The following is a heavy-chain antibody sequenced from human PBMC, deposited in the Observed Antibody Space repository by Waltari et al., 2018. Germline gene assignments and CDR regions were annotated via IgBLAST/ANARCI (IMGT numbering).Heavy chain of an antibody. Sequence: QLQLQESGPGLVKPSETLSLTCTVSGGFISSSSYYWGWIRQPPGKGLEWIGSIYYSGSTYYNPSLKSRVTISVDTSKNQFSLKLSSVTAADTAVYYCARLGEMATIEYYFDYWGQGTLVTVSS. CDR1: GGFISSSSYY. CDR3: ARLGEMATIEYYFDY. D-gene: IGHD5-12*01. J-gene: IGHJ4*02. CDR2: IYYSGST. V-gene: IGHV4-39*01.